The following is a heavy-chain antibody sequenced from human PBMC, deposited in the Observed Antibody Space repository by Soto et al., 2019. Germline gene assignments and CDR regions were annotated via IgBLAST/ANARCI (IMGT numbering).Heavy chain of an antibody. CDR3: SRSLDS. V-gene: IGHV3-7*01. J-gene: IGHJ4*02. Sequence: PGGSLRLSCAASGFTFSSFWMDWVRQAPGKGLEWVANISPDGSEKRYVDSVKGRFTISRDNTKNSLYLLMSSLTAEDSALYYCSRSLDSWGQGTRVTVSS. CDR2: ISPDGSEK. CDR1: GFTFSSFW.